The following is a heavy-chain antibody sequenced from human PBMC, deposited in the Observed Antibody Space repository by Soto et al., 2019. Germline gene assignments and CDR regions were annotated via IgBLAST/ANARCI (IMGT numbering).Heavy chain of an antibody. CDR1: GYTFTGYY. J-gene: IGHJ6*02. Sequence: GASVKVSCKASGYTFTGYYMHWVRQAPGQGLEWMGWINPNSGGTNYAQKFQGWVTMTRETSISTAYMELSRLRSDDTAVYYCAISYYYDSSGYYLDPTYYYYGMDVWGQGTTVTVSS. D-gene: IGHD3-22*01. CDR3: AISYYYDSSGYYLDPTYYYYGMDV. CDR2: INPNSGGT. V-gene: IGHV1-2*04.